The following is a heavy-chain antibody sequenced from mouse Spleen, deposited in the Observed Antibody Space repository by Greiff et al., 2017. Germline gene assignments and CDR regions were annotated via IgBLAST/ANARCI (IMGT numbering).Heavy chain of an antibody. Sequence: EVQGVESGGGLVKPGGSLKLSCAASGFTFSSYAMSWVRQTPEKRLEWVATISSGGSYTYYPDSVKGRFTISRDNAKNTLYLQMSSLRSEDTAMYYCARGTTHYYAMDYWGQGTSVTVSS. CDR2: ISSGGSYT. D-gene: IGHD2-12*01. V-gene: IGHV5-9-3*01. CDR3: ARGTTHYYAMDY. J-gene: IGHJ4*01. CDR1: GFTFSSYA.